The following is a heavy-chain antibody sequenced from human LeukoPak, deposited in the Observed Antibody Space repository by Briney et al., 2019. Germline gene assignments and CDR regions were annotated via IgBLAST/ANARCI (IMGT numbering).Heavy chain of an antibody. CDR1: GFTFSSYW. CDR2: TKQDGSEK. V-gene: IGHV3-7*01. Sequence: GGSLRLSCAASGFTFSSYWMSWVRQAPGKGLEWVANTKQDGSEKYYVDSVKGRFTISRDNAENSLFLQMNSLRAEDTAVYYCARGLDCSGTSCYGLYAFDIWGQGTMVTVSS. J-gene: IGHJ3*02. CDR3: ARGLDCSGTSCYGLYAFDI. D-gene: IGHD2-2*01.